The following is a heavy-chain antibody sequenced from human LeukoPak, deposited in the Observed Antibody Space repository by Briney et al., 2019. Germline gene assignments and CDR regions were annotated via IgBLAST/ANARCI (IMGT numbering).Heavy chain of an antibody. D-gene: IGHD6-19*01. CDR3: ARDPCVAGGWQFDY. CDR1: GDSVSSKSAT. V-gene: IGHV6-1*01. Sequence: SQTLSLTYAISGDSVSSKSATWNWTRHSPSRGLEWLGKTYDRSKWYNDSALSVKGRVTISPYTSKNQFSLQMISVTAEDTAVYYCARDPCVAGGWQFDYWGQGTLVTVSS. J-gene: IGHJ4*02. CDR2: TYDRSKWYN.